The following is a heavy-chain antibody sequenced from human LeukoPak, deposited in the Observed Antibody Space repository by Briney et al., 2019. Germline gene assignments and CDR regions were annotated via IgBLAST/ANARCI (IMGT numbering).Heavy chain of an antibody. D-gene: IGHD6-13*01. CDR3: ARVSYSSSWLDP. CDR2: ISSSSSYI. V-gene: IGHV3-21*01. CDR1: GFTFSSYS. Sequence: PGGALLLSCAASGFTFSSYSMNWVRQAPGKGLEWVSSISSSSSYIYYADSVKGRFTISRDNAKNSLYLQMNSLRAEDTAVYYCARVSYSSSWLDPWGQGTLVTVSS. J-gene: IGHJ5*02.